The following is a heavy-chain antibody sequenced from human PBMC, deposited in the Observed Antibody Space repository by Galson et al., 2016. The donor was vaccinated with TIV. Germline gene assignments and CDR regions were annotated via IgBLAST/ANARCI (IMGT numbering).Heavy chain of an antibody. CDR1: GGSISSTSYY. CDR2: IYYSGGA. CDR3: ATCCSSTTCLFDP. V-gene: IGHV4-39*01. Sequence: SETLSLTCTVSGGSISSTSYYWGWIRQPPGKGLEWIGNIYYSGGAYYNPSLKSRVTISADTSKNQFSLKLSSVTAADTAVYECATCCSSTTCLFDPWGQGTLVTVSS. D-gene: IGHD2-2*01. J-gene: IGHJ5*02.